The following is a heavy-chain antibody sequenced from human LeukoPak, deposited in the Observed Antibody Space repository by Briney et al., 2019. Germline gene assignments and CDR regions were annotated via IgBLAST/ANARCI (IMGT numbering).Heavy chain of an antibody. J-gene: IGHJ4*02. CDR2: IYYSGST. CDR1: GGSISSSSYY. V-gene: IGHV4-39*07. D-gene: IGHD6-13*01. Sequence: SETLSLTCTVSGGSISSSSYYWGWIRQPPGKGLEWIGSIYYSGSTYYNPSLKSRVTISVDTSKNQFSLKLSSVTAADTAVYYCASLSLSWYQNDYWGQGTLVTVSS. CDR3: ASLSLSWYQNDY.